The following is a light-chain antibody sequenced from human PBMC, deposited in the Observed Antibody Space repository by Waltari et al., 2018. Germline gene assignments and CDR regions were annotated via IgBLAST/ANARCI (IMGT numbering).Light chain of an antibody. V-gene: IGKV1D-13*01. CDR1: HNINNA. Sequence: AVQLTQSPSSLSASVGDKVTLTCRASHNINNALAWYQQRPGEVPRLLVSTASNLITGVPSRFSGSGSGTDFSLTISSLQPEDFAVYYCQQRHNYPRTFGPGIRLEL. J-gene: IGKJ1*01. CDR2: TAS. CDR3: QQRHNYPRT.